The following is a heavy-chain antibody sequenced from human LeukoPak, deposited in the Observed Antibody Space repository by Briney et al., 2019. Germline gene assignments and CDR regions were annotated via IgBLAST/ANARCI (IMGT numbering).Heavy chain of an antibody. V-gene: IGHV1-2*06. J-gene: IGHJ4*02. CDR3: AAFDSTGFYYMGFDS. D-gene: IGHD3-22*01. Sequence: EASVKVSCKASGYTFTSYGISWVRQAPGQGLEWMGRIHPKTGGTNYAQNFLGRVTMTRDASISTAYMELSRLRSDDTAVYYCAAFDSTGFYYMGFDSWGQGTLVTASS. CDR1: GYTFTSYG. CDR2: IHPKTGGT.